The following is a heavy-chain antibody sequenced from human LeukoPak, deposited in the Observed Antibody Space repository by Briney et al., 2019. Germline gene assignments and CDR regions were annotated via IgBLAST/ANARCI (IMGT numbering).Heavy chain of an antibody. CDR1: GYTFTGYY. D-gene: IGHD6-13*01. Sequence: GASVKVSCKASGYTFTGYYMHWVRQAPGQGLEWMGWINPDSGGTNYAQEFQDRVTMTRETSISTAYMELSRLRSDDTAVYYCARGSSSWFYVAYWGQGTLVTVSS. CDR2: INPDSGGT. J-gene: IGHJ4*02. CDR3: ARGSSSWFYVAY. V-gene: IGHV1-2*02.